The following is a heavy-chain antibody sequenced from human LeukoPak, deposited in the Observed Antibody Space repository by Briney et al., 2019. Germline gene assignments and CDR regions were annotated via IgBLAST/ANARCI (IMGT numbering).Heavy chain of an antibody. CDR2: INAGNSNT. CDR1: GYTFTSYA. J-gene: IGHJ4*02. D-gene: IGHD6-19*01. Sequence: ASVKVSCKASGYTFTSYAMHWVRQAPGQRLEWMGWINAGNSNTKYSQKFQGRVTITRDTSASTAYMELSSLRSEDTAVYYCARERYSSGSDYWGQGTLVTVSS. V-gene: IGHV1-3*01. CDR3: ARERYSSGSDY.